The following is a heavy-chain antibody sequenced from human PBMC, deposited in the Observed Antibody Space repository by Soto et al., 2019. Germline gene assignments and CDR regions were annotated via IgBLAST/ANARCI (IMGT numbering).Heavy chain of an antibody. CDR3: ARVLKGAGYCGTTTCNAMGV. CDR1: GDSVSSNSAA. V-gene: IGHV6-1*01. Sequence: QVQLQQSGLGLLKPSQTLSLACAISGDSVSSNSAAWNWIRQSPSRGLEWLGRTYYRSRWYNEYAVSVKSRITINPDTSKNQFSLQLNSVTPEDTAVYYCARVLKGAGYCGTTTCNAMGVWGQGTTVTVSS. CDR2: TYYRSRWYN. J-gene: IGHJ6*02. D-gene: IGHD2-2*01.